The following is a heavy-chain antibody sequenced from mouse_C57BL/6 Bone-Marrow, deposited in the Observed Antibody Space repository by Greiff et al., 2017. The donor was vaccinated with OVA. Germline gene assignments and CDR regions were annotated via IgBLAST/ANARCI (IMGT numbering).Heavy chain of an antibody. CDR3: AREVWFFSVPYY. V-gene: IGHV1-55*01. J-gene: IGHJ2*01. CDR2: IYPGSGST. D-gene: IGHD2-2*01. CDR1: GYTFTSYW. Sequence: VKLQQPGAELVKPGASVKMSCKASGYTFTSYWITWVKQRPGQGLEWIGDIYPGSGSTNYNEKFKSKATLTVDTSSSTAYMQLSSLTSEDSAVYYCAREVWFFSVPYYWGQGTTLTVSS.